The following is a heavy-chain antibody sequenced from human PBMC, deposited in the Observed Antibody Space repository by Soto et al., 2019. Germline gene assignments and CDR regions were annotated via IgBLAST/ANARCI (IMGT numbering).Heavy chain of an antibody. CDR2: IIPILGIA. V-gene: IGHV1-69*02. J-gene: IGHJ4*02. CDR3: AGGLSYSGSYFGQACDY. CDR1: GGTFSSYT. Sequence: QVQLVQSGAEVKKPGSSVKVSCKASGGTFSSYTISWVRQAPGQGLEWMGRIIPILGIANYAQKFQGRVTITADKSTSTAYMELSSLRSEDTAVYYCAGGLSYSGSYFGQACDYWGQGTLVTVSS. D-gene: IGHD1-26*01.